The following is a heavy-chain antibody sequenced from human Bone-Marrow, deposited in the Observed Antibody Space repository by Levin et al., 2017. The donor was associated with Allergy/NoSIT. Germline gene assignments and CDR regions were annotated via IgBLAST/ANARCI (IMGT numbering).Heavy chain of an antibody. V-gene: IGHV3-48*03. CDR3: ARQRSGSYFPYFDY. D-gene: IGHD1-26*01. Sequence: GGSLRLSCAASGFIFSTYEMNWVRQAPGKGLEWVSYISSGSSTIHHADSVKGRFTISRDNAKNSLSLQMNSLRAEDTGVYFCARQRSGSYFPYFDYWGLGTLVTVSS. J-gene: IGHJ4*02. CDR2: ISSGSSTI. CDR1: GFIFSTYE.